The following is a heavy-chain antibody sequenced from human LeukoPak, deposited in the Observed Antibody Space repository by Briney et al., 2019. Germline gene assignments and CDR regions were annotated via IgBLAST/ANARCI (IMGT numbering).Heavy chain of an antibody. CDR3: AKDRTIFQTGYYFDY. CDR2: ISGSGGST. V-gene: IGHV3-23*01. J-gene: IGHJ4*02. Sequence: GGSLRLSCAASGFTFSSYAMSWVRQAPGKGLEWVSAISGSGGSTYYADSVKGRFTLSRDNSKNTLYLQMNSLRAEDTAVYYCAKDRTIFQTGYYFDYWGQGTLVTVAS. CDR1: GFTFSSYA. D-gene: IGHD3-3*01.